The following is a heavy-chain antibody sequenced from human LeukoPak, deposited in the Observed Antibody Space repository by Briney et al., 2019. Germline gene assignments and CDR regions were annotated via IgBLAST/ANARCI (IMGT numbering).Heavy chain of an antibody. Sequence: SETLSLTCTVSGGSISSYYWSWIRQPPGKGLEWIGYIYTSGSTNYNPSLKSRVTISVDTSKNQFSLKLSSVTAADTAVYYCAGLPTIFGVAEPWGQGTLVTVSS. J-gene: IGHJ5*02. CDR1: GGSISSYY. CDR3: AGLPTIFGVAEP. V-gene: IGHV4-4*09. CDR2: IYTSGST. D-gene: IGHD3-3*01.